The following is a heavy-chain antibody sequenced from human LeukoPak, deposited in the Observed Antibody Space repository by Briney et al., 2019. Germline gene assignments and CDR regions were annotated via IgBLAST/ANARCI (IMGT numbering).Heavy chain of an antibody. CDR3: ARGGVGDIVVVPAAEPSFDY. D-gene: IGHD2-2*01. J-gene: IGHJ4*02. Sequence: SETLSLTCAVYGGSFSGYCWSWIRQPPGKGLEWIGEINHSGSTNYNPSLKSRVTISVDTSKNQFSLKLSSVTAADTAVYYCARGGVGDIVVVPAAEPSFDYWGQGTLVTVSS. CDR1: GGSFSGYC. V-gene: IGHV4-34*01. CDR2: INHSGST.